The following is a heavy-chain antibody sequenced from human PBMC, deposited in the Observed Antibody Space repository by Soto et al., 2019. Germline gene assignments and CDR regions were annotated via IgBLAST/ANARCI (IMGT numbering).Heavy chain of an antibody. CDR3: ARDRQQPTTGPRYNWFDP. CDR1: GGTFSSYT. Sequence: ASVKVSCKASGGTFSSYTISWVRQAPGQGLEWMGRIIPILGIANYAQKLQGRVTITADKSTSTAYMELSSLRSEDTAVYYCARDRQQPTTGPRYNWFDPWGQGTLVTVSS. CDR2: IIPILGIA. V-gene: IGHV1-69*04. D-gene: IGHD6-13*01. J-gene: IGHJ5*02.